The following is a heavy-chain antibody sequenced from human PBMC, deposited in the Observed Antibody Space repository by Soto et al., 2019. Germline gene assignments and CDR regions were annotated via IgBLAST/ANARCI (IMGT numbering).Heavy chain of an antibody. CDR2: INPNSVGT. D-gene: IGHD6-19*01. V-gene: IGHV1-2*02. Sequence: ASVXVAFRASVYTVTYYYMQLFLEAPGQGLEWMGWINPNSVGTNYAQKFQGRVTMTRDTSISTAYMELNRLRSDDTDVYPCARDQSPYSGWHAMDVCGQGTTVTV. CDR1: VYTVTYYY. J-gene: IGHJ6*02. CDR3: ARDQSPYSGWHAMDV.